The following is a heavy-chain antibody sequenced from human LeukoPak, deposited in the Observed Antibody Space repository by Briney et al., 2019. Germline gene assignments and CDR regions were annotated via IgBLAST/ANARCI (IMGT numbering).Heavy chain of an antibody. CDR1: GFTFSNYW. CDR3: AKKYSTGLDP. CDR2: INSDGINT. Sequence: GGSLRLSCAASGFTFSNYWMHWVRQAPGKGLVWVSRINSDGINTSYADSVKGRFTISRDNAKNTLYLQMNSLRAEDTAIYYCAKKYSTGLDPWGQGTLVTVSS. J-gene: IGHJ5*02. D-gene: IGHD1-26*01. V-gene: IGHV3-74*01.